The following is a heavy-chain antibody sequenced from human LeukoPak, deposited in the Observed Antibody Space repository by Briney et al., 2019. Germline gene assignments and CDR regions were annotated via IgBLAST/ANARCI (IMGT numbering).Heavy chain of an antibody. CDR3: ARVLIVAVNDFWIQHRQDAFDI. CDR1: GGSISSSSYF. D-gene: IGHD3-3*01. Sequence: SETLSLTCTVSGGSISSSSYFWGWIRQPPGEGLEWIGSIHYSGSTYCNPSLKSRVTISVDTSKNQFSLKLSSVTAADTAVYYCARVLIVAVNDFWIQHRQDAFDIWGQGTMVTVSS. CDR2: IHYSGST. J-gene: IGHJ3*02. V-gene: IGHV4-39*07.